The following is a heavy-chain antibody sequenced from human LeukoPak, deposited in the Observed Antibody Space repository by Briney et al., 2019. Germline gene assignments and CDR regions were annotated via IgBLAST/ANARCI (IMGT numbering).Heavy chain of an antibody. J-gene: IGHJ4*02. V-gene: IGHV3-21*01. CDR3: ARDRLGDNGGESQDFDH. D-gene: IGHD4-17*01. CDR2: ISNSGSHI. Sequence: PGGSLRLSCAASGFSFSSYSMNWVRQVPGKGLEWVSSISNSGSHIYYADSLKGRFTISRDNVQNLLYLQMSSLRVEDTAVYYCARDRLGDNGGESQDFDHWGQGTLVTVSS. CDR1: GFSFSSYS.